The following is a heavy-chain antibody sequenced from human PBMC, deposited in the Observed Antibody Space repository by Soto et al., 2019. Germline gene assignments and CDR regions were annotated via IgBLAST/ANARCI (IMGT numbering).Heavy chain of an antibody. CDR2: ISSNGAVT. J-gene: IGHJ6*02. CDR3: VKDRRSTRRAMDV. D-gene: IGHD2-2*01. V-gene: IGHV3-64D*06. Sequence: PGGSLRLSCSASGFTLSSCAMHWVRQAAGKGLEYVSGISSNGAVTYYAESVKDRFTISRDNSRNTLFLQVNSLTGEDTAVYYCVKDRRSTRRAMDVWGQGTTVTVSS. CDR1: GFTLSSCA.